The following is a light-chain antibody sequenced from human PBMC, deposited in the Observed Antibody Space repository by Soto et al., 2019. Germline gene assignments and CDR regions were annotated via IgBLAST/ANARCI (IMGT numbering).Light chain of an antibody. V-gene: IGLV1-51*01. J-gene: IGLJ1*01. CDR3: GSWDSSLSAYV. Sequence: QSALTQPPSVSAAPGQKVTISCSGSSSXIGGNSVSWYQQLPGTAPKLLIYDDNKRPSGIPDRFSGSKSGTSATLGITGFQTGDEADYYCGSWDSSLSAYVFGTGTKVTVL. CDR1: SSXIGGNS. CDR2: DDN.